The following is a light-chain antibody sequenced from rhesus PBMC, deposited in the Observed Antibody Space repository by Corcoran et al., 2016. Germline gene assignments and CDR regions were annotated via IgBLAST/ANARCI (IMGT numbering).Light chain of an antibody. CDR1: ENVNNY. Sequence: DIQMTQSPSSLSASVGDRVTITCRASENVNNYLNWYQQKPGKAPKLLLYKASTLQSGVPSRFSGSGSGTYYTFTISSLQPEDVATYYWQHGYGTPWTFGQGTKVEIK. CDR2: KAS. V-gene: IGKV1-74*01. J-gene: IGKJ1*01. CDR3: QHGYGTPWT.